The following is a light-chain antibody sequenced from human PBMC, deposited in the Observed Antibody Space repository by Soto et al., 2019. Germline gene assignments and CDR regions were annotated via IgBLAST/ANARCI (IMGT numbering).Light chain of an antibody. J-gene: IGKJ4*01. CDR2: DAS. CDR1: QSFSSS. V-gene: IGKV3-15*01. CDR3: QQYNNGPFT. Sequence: EIVMTQSPATLSVSPGERATLSCRASQSFSSSLAWYQQKPGQAPRLLIYDASSRATGIPARFSGSGSGTEFTLTLSSLQSEDCAVYYCQQYNNGPFTFGGGTKGEI.